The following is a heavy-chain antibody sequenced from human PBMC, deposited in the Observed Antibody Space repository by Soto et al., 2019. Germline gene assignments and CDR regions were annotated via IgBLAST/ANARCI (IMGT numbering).Heavy chain of an antibody. J-gene: IGHJ6*02. V-gene: IGHV3-30-3*01. CDR1: GFTFSSYA. D-gene: IGHD1-26*01. CDR2: ISYDGSNK. CDR3: ARGGASREDYYYGMDV. Sequence: QVQLVESGGGVVQPGRSLRLSCAASGFTFSSYAMHWVRQAPGKGLEWVAVISYDGSNKYYADSVKGRFTISRDNSKNTLYLQMNSLRAEDTAVYYCARGGASREDYYYGMDVWGQGTTVTVSS.